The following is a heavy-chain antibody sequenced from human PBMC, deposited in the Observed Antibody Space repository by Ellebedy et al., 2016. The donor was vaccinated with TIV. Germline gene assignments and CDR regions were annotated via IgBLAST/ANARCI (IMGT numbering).Heavy chain of an antibody. CDR1: GFVVRGHY. D-gene: IGHD4-17*01. CDR2: IYDDDDT. J-gene: IGHJ5*02. V-gene: IGHV3-53*01. Sequence: GESLKISCAVSGFVVRGHYMSWVRQAPGKGLEWVSVIYDDDDTYYADSVKGRFTIYRDNSKNTLNLQLNSLRADDTAVYYCARTIKGQTHSGDYEILDLWGQGILVTVSS. CDR3: ARTIKGQTHSGDYEILDL.